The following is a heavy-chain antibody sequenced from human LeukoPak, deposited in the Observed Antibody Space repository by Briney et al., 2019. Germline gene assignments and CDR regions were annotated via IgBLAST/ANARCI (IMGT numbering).Heavy chain of an antibody. D-gene: IGHD6-13*01. Sequence: NPSETLSLTCAVYGGSFSGYYWSWIRQPPGKGLEWIGEINHSGSTNYNPSLKSRVTISVDTSKNQFSLKLSSMTAADTAVYYCAGSSSWYDPLDYWGQGTLVTVSS. CDR1: GGSFSGYY. CDR2: INHSGST. CDR3: AGSSSWYDPLDY. J-gene: IGHJ4*02. V-gene: IGHV4-34*01.